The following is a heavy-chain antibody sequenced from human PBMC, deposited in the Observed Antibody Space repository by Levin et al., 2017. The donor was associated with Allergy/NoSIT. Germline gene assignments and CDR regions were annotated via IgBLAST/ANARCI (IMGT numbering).Heavy chain of an antibody. D-gene: IGHD3-10*01. CDR3: ASSRPLYYYGSGSYPPQPMDV. Sequence: SVKVSCKASGGTFSSYTISWVRQAPGQGLEWMGRIIPILGIANYAQKFQGRVTITADKSTSTAYMELSSLRSEDTAVYYCASSRPLYYYGSGSYPPQPMDVWGKGTTVTVSS. J-gene: IGHJ6*03. V-gene: IGHV1-69*02. CDR2: IIPILGIA. CDR1: GGTFSSYT.